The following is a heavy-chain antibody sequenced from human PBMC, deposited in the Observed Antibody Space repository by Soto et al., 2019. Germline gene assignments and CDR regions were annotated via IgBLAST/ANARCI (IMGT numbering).Heavy chain of an antibody. D-gene: IGHD2-21*01. Sequence: EVQLLESGGGMVQPGGSLRLSCAASGFTFRNFVMSWVRQAPGKGLEWVSAIRATGGQTFYADSVKGRFTISRDNSKNMVYLQINSLRDEDTALYFCAQDRGWGVVSPSHDYWGQGTLVTVSS. CDR3: AQDRGWGVVSPSHDY. J-gene: IGHJ4*02. CDR2: IRATGGQT. CDR1: GFTFRNFV. V-gene: IGHV3-23*01.